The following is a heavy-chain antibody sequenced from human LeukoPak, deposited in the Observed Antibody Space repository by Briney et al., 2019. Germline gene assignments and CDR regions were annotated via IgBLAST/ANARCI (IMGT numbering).Heavy chain of an antibody. Sequence: SETLSLTCTVSGGSISGSSYYWGWIRHPPGKGLEWIGYIYYSGSTYYNPSLRSRVTISVDTSKNQFSLKLSSVTAADTAVYFCARYSGVLCDYWGQGTLVTVSS. D-gene: IGHD1-26*01. J-gene: IGHJ4*02. CDR3: ARYSGVLCDY. CDR2: IYYSGST. CDR1: GGSISGSSYY. V-gene: IGHV4-39*07.